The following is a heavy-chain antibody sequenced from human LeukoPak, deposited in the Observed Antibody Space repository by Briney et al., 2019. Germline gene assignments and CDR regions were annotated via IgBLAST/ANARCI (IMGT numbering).Heavy chain of an antibody. V-gene: IGHV3-23*01. J-gene: IGHJ4*02. CDR1: GFTFSHYG. Sequence: GGSLRLSCAASGFTFSHYGMSWVRKAPGKGLEWVSALSGSGGTTYYADSVRGRFTISRDNSKNTLYLHVNSLRVEDTALYHCAKKGLGGERGGFDSWGQGTLFTVSS. CDR3: AKKGLGGERGGFDS. D-gene: IGHD1-1*01. CDR2: LSGSGGTT.